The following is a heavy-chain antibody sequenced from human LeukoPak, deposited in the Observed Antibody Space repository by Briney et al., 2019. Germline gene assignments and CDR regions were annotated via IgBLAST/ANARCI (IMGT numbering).Heavy chain of an antibody. CDR1: GGSISSSSYY. Sequence: NPSETLSLTCTVSGGSISSSSYYWGWIRQPPGKGLEWIGSIYYSGSTYYNPPLKSRVTASVNTSTNQFSLKLRSVAASDTAVYYCARHDGIAAPHDYWGQGTLVTVSS. J-gene: IGHJ4*02. D-gene: IGHD6-13*01. CDR2: IYYSGST. V-gene: IGHV4-39*01. CDR3: ARHDGIAAPHDY.